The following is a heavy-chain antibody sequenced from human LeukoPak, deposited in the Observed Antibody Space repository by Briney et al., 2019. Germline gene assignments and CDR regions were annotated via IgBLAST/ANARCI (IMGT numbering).Heavy chain of an antibody. D-gene: IGHD3-22*01. CDR2: ISSSGSTI. CDR3: ARLKYYYDSSGHAFQH. V-gene: IGHV3-48*03. Sequence: GGSLRLSCAVSGLTFSSYAMSWVRQAPGKGLEWVSYISSSGSTIYYADSVKGRFTISRDNAKNSLYLQMNSLRAEDTAVYYCARLKYYYDSSGHAFQHWGQGTLVTVSS. CDR1: GLTFSSYA. J-gene: IGHJ1*01.